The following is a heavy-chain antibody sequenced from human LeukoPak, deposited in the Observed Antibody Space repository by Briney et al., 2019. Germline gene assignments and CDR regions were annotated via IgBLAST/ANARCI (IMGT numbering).Heavy chain of an antibody. V-gene: IGHV4-34*01. CDR3: ARENYDFWSGYYLGGGNYYYYGMDV. CDR2: INHSGST. Sequence: SETLSLTCAVYGGSFSGYYWSWIRQPPGKGLEWIGEINHSGSTNYNPSLKSRVTISVDTSKNQFSLKLSSVTAADTAVYYCARENYDFWSGYYLGGGNYYYYGMDVWGQGTTVTVSS. J-gene: IGHJ6*02. D-gene: IGHD3-3*01. CDR1: GGSFSGYY.